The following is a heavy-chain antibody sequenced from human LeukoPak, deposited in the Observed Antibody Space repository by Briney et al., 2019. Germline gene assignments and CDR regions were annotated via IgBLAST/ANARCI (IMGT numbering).Heavy chain of an antibody. D-gene: IGHD3-16*01. CDR1: GFTFSDNY. CDR2: ISSSGSI. J-gene: IGHJ4*02. CDR3: ARAAENYGGRFDS. Sequence: PGGSLRLSCAASGFTFSDNYMSWIRQAPGKGLEWVSYISSSGSIYYADSVKGRFTISRDNAKNSLYLQMNSLRAEDTAVYYCARAAENYGGRFDSWGQGTLVTVSS. V-gene: IGHV3-11*04.